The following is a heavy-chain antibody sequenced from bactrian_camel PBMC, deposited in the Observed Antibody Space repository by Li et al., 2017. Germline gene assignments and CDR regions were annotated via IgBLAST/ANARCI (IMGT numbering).Heavy chain of an antibody. CDR1: GSIYGTVC. CDR2: LSTGGGST. Sequence: QVQLVESGGGSVQAGGSLRLSCASSGSIYGTVCMGWFRQAPGKEREAVAGLSTGGGSTYYADSVKGRYTISRDIAKNTLYLEMNSLETEDTATYYCAQDYLYWSYMYWCQGTQVTVS. CDR3: AQDYLYWSYMY. J-gene: IGHJ4*01. V-gene: IGHV3S54*01. D-gene: IGHD2*01.